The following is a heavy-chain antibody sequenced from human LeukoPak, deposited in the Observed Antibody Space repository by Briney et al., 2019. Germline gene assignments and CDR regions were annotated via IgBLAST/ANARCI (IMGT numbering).Heavy chain of an antibody. CDR3: ARASWNYSLDY. Sequence: PSETLSLTCAVSGGSISSGGYSWSWIRQPPGKGLEWIGYIYHSGSTYYNPSLKSRVTISVDRSKNQFSLKLSSVTAAATAVYYCARASWNYSLDYWGQGTLVTVSS. CDR2: IYHSGST. CDR1: GGSISSGGYS. D-gene: IGHD1-7*01. J-gene: IGHJ4*02. V-gene: IGHV4-30-2*01.